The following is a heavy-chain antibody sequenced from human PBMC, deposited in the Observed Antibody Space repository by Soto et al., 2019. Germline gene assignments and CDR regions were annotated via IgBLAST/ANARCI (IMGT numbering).Heavy chain of an antibody. V-gene: IGHV4-30-2*01. CDR2: MYHSGST. J-gene: IGHJ4*02. Sequence: PSETLSLTCAVSGGSISSGGYSWSWIRQPPGKGLEWIGYMYHSGSTYYNPSLKSRVTISIDRSKNQFSLKLSSVTAADTAVYCCARGYGRKFDYWGQGTLVTVSS. D-gene: IGHD5-18*01. CDR3: ARGYGRKFDY. CDR1: GGSISSGGYS.